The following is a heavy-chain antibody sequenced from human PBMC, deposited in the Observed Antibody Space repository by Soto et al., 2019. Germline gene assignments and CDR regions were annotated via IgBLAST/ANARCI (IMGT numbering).Heavy chain of an antibody. CDR1: RFTFKNYA. CDR2: ISYDGSNK. Sequence: QVQLVESGGGVVQPGRSLRLSCAASRFTFKNYAMHLVSQAPGKGLEWVASISYDGSNKYYADSVKGRFTISRDNSKNTLYLQMNSLRVEDTAVYYCARGSIAAAGLFDYWGQGTPVTVSS. J-gene: IGHJ4*02. D-gene: IGHD6-13*01. CDR3: ARGSIAAAGLFDY. V-gene: IGHV3-30-3*01.